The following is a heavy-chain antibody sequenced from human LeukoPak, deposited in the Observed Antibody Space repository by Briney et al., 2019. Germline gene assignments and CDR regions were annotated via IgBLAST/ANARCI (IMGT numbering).Heavy chain of an antibody. CDR1: GFTFDDYA. V-gene: IGHV3-9*01. CDR3: AKDISRSSGWYTPEGFDY. Sequence: GRSLRLSCAASGFTFDDYAMHWVRQAPGKGLEWVSGISWNSGSIGYADSVKGRFTISRDNAKNSLYLQMNSLRAEDTALYYCAKDISRSSGWYTPEGFDYWGQGTLVTVSS. J-gene: IGHJ4*02. D-gene: IGHD6-19*01. CDR2: ISWNSGSI.